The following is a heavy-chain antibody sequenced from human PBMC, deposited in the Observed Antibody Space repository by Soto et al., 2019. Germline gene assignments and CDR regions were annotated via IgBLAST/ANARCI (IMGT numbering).Heavy chain of an antibody. D-gene: IGHD6-19*01. CDR2: IYHSGST. CDR3: ARAGGLGAVAVDY. CDR1: GGSISSGGYY. V-gene: IGHV4-30-2*01. Sequence: QLQLQESGSGLVKPSQTLSLTCAVSGGSISSGGYYWSWIRQPPGKCLEWIGYIYHSGSTYYNPSLKSRVPISIDRSKNQFSLKLSSVTSSDTAVYYCARAGGLGAVAVDYWGQGTLVTVSS. J-gene: IGHJ4*02.